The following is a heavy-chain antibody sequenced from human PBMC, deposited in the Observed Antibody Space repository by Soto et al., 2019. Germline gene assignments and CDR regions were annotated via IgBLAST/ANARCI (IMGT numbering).Heavy chain of an antibody. CDR3: ARDGPMMATSTYFDY. CDR1: GFTFSSYA. V-gene: IGHV3-30-3*01. Sequence: QVQLVESGGGVVQPGRSLSLSCAASGFTFSSYAMHWVRQAPGEGLERVAVISYDGSNKYYADSVKGHFTITRDNFKNTLYRQMNSLRAEDTAVYYCARDGPMMATSTYFDYWGQGTLVTVSS. J-gene: IGHJ4*02. D-gene: IGHD3-16*01. CDR2: ISYDGSNK.